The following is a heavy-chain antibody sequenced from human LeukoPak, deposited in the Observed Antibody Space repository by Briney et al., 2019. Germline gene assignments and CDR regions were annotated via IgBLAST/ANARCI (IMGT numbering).Heavy chain of an antibody. CDR2: ISSSGSTI. CDR1: GFTFSDYY. V-gene: IGHV3-11*04. Sequence: GGSLRLSCAASGFTFSDYYMSWIRQAPGKGLEWVSYISSSGSTIYYADSVKGRFTISRDNAKNSLYLQMNSLRAEDTAVYYCARDRHFCSSTSCYIGLGGRFDYWGQGTLVTVSS. D-gene: IGHD2-2*02. CDR3: ARDRHFCSSTSCYIGLGGRFDY. J-gene: IGHJ4*02.